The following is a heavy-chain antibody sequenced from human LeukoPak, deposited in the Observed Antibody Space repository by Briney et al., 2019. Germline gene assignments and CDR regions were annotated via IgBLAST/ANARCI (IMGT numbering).Heavy chain of an antibody. J-gene: IGHJ4*02. V-gene: IGHV1-69*05. CDR3: TRDTGYGGNS. D-gene: IGHD4-23*01. Sequence: SVKVSCKASGGTFSSYAISWVRQAPGQGLEWMGGIIPIFGTANYAQKFQGRVTITTDESASTAYMELSSLRSEDTAVYYCTRDTGYGGNSWGQGTLVTVSS. CDR1: GGTFSSYA. CDR2: IIPIFGTA.